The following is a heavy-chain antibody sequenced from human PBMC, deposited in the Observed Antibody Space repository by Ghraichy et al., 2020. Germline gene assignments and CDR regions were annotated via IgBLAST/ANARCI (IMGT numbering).Heavy chain of an antibody. V-gene: IGHV4-39*01. Sequence: ESLNISCTVSGGSISSSSYYWGWIRQPPGKGLEWIGSIYYSGSTYYNPSLKSRVTISVDTSKNQFSLKLSSVTAADTAVYYCASVVAAAGEKNWFDPWGQGTLVTVSA. J-gene: IGHJ5*02. CDR1: GGSISSSSYY. CDR2: IYYSGST. D-gene: IGHD6-13*01. CDR3: ASVVAAAGEKNWFDP.